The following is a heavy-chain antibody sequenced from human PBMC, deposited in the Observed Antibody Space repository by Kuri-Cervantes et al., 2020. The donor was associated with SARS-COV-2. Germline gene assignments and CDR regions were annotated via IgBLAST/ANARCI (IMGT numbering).Heavy chain of an antibody. Sequence: SETLSLTCTVSGGSISSSSYYWGWIRQPPGKGLEWIGSIYYSGSTYCNPSLKSRVTISVDTSKNQFSLKLSSVTAADTAVYYCARQSVVASDDWGQGTLVTVSS. CDR3: ARQSVVASDD. J-gene: IGHJ4*02. CDR2: IYYSGST. D-gene: IGHD2-15*01. V-gene: IGHV4-39*01. CDR1: GGSISSSSYY.